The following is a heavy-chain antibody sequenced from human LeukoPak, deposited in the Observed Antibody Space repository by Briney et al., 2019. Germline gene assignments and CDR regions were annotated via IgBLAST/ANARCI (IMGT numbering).Heavy chain of an antibody. CDR3: ARVRKYDFWSGYSPDAFDI. Sequence: GASVKVSCKASGYTFTGYYMHWVRQAPGQGLEWMGWINPKSGRTNYAQKFQGRVTMTSDTSISTAYMELSSLRSEDTAVYYCARVRKYDFWSGYSPDAFDIWGQGTMVTVSS. CDR1: GYTFTGYY. CDR2: INPKSGRT. V-gene: IGHV1-2*02. D-gene: IGHD3-3*01. J-gene: IGHJ3*02.